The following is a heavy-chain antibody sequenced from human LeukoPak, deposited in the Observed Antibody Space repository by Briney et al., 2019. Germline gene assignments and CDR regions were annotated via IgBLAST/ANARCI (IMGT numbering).Heavy chain of an antibody. J-gene: IGHJ5*02. CDR1: GYTFTVYY. CDR3: ARQIKRGSGFDH. CDR2: INPNSGGT. V-gene: IGHV1-2*02. Sequence: GASVTVSFTASGYTFTVYYMHWVRQAPGQGLEWMGWINPNSGGTNYAQKFQGRVTMTRNTSISTAYMELSSLRSEDTAVYYCARQIKRGSGFDHWGQGTLVTVSS. D-gene: IGHD3-10*01.